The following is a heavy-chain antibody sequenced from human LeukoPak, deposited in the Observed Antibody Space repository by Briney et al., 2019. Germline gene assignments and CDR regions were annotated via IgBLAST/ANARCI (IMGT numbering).Heavy chain of an antibody. CDR2: ISRTSGHI. CDR1: GFTFSDYG. J-gene: IGHJ4*02. Sequence: GGSLRLSCAASGFTFSDYGMTWVRQAPGKGLEWVSSISRTSGHIYYADSLKGRFAISRDNAKNSLFLQMNSLIAEDTGVYFCAREDGFYDSSGYSSYWGRGSLVTVSS. V-gene: IGHV3-21*01. D-gene: IGHD3-22*01. CDR3: AREDGFYDSSGYSSY.